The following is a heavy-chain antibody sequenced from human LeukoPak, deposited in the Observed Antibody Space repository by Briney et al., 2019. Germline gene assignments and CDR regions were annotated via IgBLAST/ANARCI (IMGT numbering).Heavy chain of an antibody. V-gene: IGHV4-4*07. Sequence: SETLSPTCTVSGGSISSYYWSWIRQPAGKGLEWIGRIYTSGSTNYNPSLKSRVTMSVDTSKNQFSLKLSSVTAADTAVYYCARGPDYYDSSGYYHLDYWGQGTLVTVSS. CDR2: IYTSGST. CDR1: GGSISSYY. J-gene: IGHJ4*02. D-gene: IGHD3-22*01. CDR3: ARGPDYYDSSGYYHLDY.